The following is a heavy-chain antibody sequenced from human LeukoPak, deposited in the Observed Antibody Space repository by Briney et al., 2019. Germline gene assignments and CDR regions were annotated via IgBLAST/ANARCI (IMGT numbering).Heavy chain of an antibody. J-gene: IGHJ4*02. V-gene: IGHV3-7*01. Sequence: GGSLRLSCAVSGIPFSSYWMDWVRQAPGRGLEWVAIINPDGSVINHADSVKGRFSISRDNARNSLFLQMNSLRAEDTAVYYCTSGWSAAFDNWGQGTLVSVSS. CDR3: TSGWSAAFDN. CDR2: INPDGSVI. CDR1: GIPFSSYW. D-gene: IGHD6-19*01.